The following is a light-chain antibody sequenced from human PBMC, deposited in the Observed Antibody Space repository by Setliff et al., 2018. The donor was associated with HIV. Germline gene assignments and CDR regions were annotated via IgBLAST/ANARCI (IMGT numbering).Light chain of an antibody. Sequence: QSVLTQPASVSGSPGQSITISCTGTSSDVGGYNYVSWYQHHPGKAPKLMIYEVNKRPSGVPDRFSGSKSGNTASLTVSGLQAEDEADYFCSSYAGSNTLIYVFGPGTKVTVL. CDR2: EVN. CDR3: SSYAGSNTLIYV. J-gene: IGLJ1*01. V-gene: IGLV2-8*01. CDR1: SSDVGGYNY.